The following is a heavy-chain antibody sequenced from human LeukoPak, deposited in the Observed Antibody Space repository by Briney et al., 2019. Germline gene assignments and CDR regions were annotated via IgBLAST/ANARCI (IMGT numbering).Heavy chain of an antibody. D-gene: IGHD2-2*01. Sequence: SETLSLTCTVSGGSIRSGGYYWNWIRQPPGKGLEWIGYISPGGNTNYNTSLESRVTISADRSKNQFSLKLTSVTAADTAVYYCARRVGNQLGGWGKWFDPWGQGTLVTVSS. CDR1: GGSIRSGGYY. V-gene: IGHV4-30-2*01. CDR3: ARRVGNQLGGWGKWFDP. J-gene: IGHJ5*02. CDR2: ISPGGNT.